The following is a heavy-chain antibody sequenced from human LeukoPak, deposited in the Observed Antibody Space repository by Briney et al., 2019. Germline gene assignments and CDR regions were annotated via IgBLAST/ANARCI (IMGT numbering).Heavy chain of an antibody. CDR1: GFTFSSYG. CDR2: IRYDGSNK. V-gene: IGHV3-30*02. J-gene: IGHJ3*02. D-gene: IGHD4-23*01. Sequence: GGSLRLSCAAYGFTFSSYGMHWVRQAPGKGLEWVAFIRYDGSNKYYADSVKGRFTISRDNSKNTLYLQMNSLRAEDTAVYYCAKDGNWAFDIWGQGTMVTVSS. CDR3: AKDGNWAFDI.